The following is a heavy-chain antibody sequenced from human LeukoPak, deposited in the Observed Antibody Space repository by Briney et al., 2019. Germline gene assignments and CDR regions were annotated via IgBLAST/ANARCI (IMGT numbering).Heavy chain of an antibody. J-gene: IGHJ4*02. V-gene: IGHV3-23*01. CDR2: ISGSGGTT. Sequence: PGGSLRLSCAASGFTFSSYAMSWVRQAPGKGLEWVSIISGSGGTTYYAGSVKGRFTISRDNSKNTLYLLMNSLRAEDTAVYYCAKDHVEMATWGFFDSWGQGTLVTVSS. CDR3: AKDHVEMATWGFFDS. D-gene: IGHD5-24*01. CDR1: GFTFSSYA.